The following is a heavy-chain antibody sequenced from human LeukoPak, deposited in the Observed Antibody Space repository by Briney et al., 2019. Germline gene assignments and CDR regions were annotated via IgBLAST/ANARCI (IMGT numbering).Heavy chain of an antibody. V-gene: IGHV3-7*03. CDR2: IREDGSER. CDR3: AKVRVKQGLMVYATRYAFDY. CDR1: AFIFSGHW. J-gene: IGHJ4*02. Sequence: GGSLRLSCEGSAFIFSGHWMHWVRQTPGKGLEWVAGIREDGSERQYVDSVKGRFSISRDNTKDSLFLQLNSLRAEETAVYYCAKVRVKQGLMVYATRYAFDYWGQGTLVTVSS. D-gene: IGHD2-8*01.